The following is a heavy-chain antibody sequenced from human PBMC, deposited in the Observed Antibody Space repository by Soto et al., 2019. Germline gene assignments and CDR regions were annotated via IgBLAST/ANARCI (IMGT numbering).Heavy chain of an antibody. CDR3: ARDCSGGSCYSGGYYYYGMDV. CDR1: GGTFSSYT. J-gene: IGHJ6*02. CDR2: IIPILGIA. V-gene: IGHV1-69*08. D-gene: IGHD2-15*01. Sequence: QVQLVQSGAEVKKPGSSVKVSCKASGGTFSSYTISWVRQAPGQGLEWMGRIIPILGIANYAQKFQGRVTITADKCTSTAYMELSSLRSEDTAVYYCARDCSGGSCYSGGYYYYGMDVWGQGTTVTVSS.